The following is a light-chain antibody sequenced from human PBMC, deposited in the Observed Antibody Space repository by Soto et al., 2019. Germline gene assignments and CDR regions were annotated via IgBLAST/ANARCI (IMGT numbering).Light chain of an antibody. CDR2: GAS. V-gene: IGKV3-20*01. J-gene: IGKJ2*01. Sequence: EIVMTQSPGTLSLSPGERATLSCRASQSVSSRLAWYQQKPGQAPRVLIYGASKRATGIPDRFSGSGSGTDFSLTISRLEPEDFAVYYCHQYDNAPQTYGQGTKVDIK. CDR3: HQYDNAPQT. CDR1: QSVSSR.